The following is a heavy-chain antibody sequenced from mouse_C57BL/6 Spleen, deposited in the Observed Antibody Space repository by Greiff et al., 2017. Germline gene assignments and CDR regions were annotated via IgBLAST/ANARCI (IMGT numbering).Heavy chain of an antibody. CDR2: INYDGSST. CDR3: AKGYYYGSSHDHYYAMDY. V-gene: IGHV5-16*01. J-gene: IGHJ4*01. D-gene: IGHD1-1*01. CDR1: GFTFSDYY. Sequence: EVKLVESEGGLVQPGSSMKLSCTASGFTFSDYYMAWVRQVPEKGLEWVANINYDGSSTYYLDPLKSRFIISRDNAKNILYLQMSSLKSEDTATYYCAKGYYYGSSHDHYYAMDYWGQGTSVTVSS.